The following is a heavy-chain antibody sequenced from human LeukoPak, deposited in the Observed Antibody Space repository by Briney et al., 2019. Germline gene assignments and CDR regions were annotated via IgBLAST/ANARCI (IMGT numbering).Heavy chain of an antibody. CDR2: INAGNGNT. CDR3: ARDNKVRDDFWSGYYDY. CDR1: GYTFTTYA. V-gene: IGHV1-3*01. D-gene: IGHD3-3*01. J-gene: IGHJ4*02. Sequence: ASVTVSCKASGYTFTTYAMNWVRQAPGQRLEWMGWINAGNGNTKYSENFQGRVTITRDTSASTAHMELSSLRSEDTAVYYCARDNKVRDDFWSGYYDYWGQGTLVTVSS.